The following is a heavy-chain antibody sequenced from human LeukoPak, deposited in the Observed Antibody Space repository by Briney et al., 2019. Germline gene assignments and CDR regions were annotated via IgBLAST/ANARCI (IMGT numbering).Heavy chain of an antibody. CDR1: GIRFSGYW. CDR2: INSDGSST. Sequence: QPGGSLRLSCAASGIRFSGYWMHWIRQAPGKGLVWVSRINSDGSSTNYADSVKGRFTISRDNAKNMLYLQMNSLRAEDTAVYYCAREYSSGSYDYWGQGTLVTVSS. CDR3: AREYSSGSYDY. J-gene: IGHJ4*02. V-gene: IGHV3-74*01. D-gene: IGHD3-10*01.